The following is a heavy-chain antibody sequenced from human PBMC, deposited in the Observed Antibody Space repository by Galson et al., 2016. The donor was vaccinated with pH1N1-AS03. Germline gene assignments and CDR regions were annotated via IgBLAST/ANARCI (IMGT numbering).Heavy chain of an antibody. V-gene: IGHV3-48*03. CDR3: VRDHFHAFEI. J-gene: IGHJ3*02. CDR2: MRGDRNDI. Sequence: SLRLSCAASGFTLNNYAMNWIRQAPGKGLEWNSHMRGDRNDIYYADSVKGRFTISRDNAKNSVYLQMDRLSAEDTALYYCVRDHFHAFEIWGPGTMVTVSS. CDR1: GFTLNNYA.